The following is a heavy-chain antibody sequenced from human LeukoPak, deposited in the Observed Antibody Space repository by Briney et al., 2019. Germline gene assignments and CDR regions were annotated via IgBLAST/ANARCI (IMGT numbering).Heavy chain of an antibody. V-gene: IGHV4-39*01. CDR1: GGSISSSSYY. CDR3: ARHTETGEHSDY. Sequence: SETLSLTCTVSGGSISSSSYYWGWIRQPPGKWLEWIGSIYYSGSTYYNPSLKSRVTISVDTSKNQFSLKLSSVTAADTAVYYCARHTETGEHSDYWGQGTLVTVSS. CDR2: IYYSGST. D-gene: IGHD7-27*01. J-gene: IGHJ4*02.